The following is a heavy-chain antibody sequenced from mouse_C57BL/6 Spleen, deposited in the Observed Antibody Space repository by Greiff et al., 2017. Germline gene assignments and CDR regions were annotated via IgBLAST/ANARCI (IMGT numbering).Heavy chain of an antibody. CDR2: INPSDGGT. V-gene: IGHV1-53*01. J-gene: IGHJ4*01. CDR3: AGVYYYGSSYDAMNY. Sequence: QVQLQQPGTELVKPGASVKLSCKASGYTFTSYWMHWVKQRPGQGLEWIGNINPSDGGTNYNEKFKSKATLTVDKSSSTAYMQLSSLTSEDSAVXYCAGVYYYGSSYDAMNYWGQGTSVTVSS. CDR1: GYTFTSYW. D-gene: IGHD1-1*01.